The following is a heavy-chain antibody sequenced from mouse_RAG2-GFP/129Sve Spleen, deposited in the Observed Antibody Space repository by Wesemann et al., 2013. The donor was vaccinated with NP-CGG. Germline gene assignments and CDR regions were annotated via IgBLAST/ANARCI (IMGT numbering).Heavy chain of an antibody. J-gene: IGHJ3*01. CDR2: IYPGDGST. D-gene: IGHD2-4*01. V-gene: IGHV1S56*01. Sequence: GWIYPGDGSTKYNEKFKGKATLTADKSSSTAYMQLSSLTSENSAVYFCARSTMITAWFAYWGQGTLVTVSA. CDR3: ARSTMITAWFAY.